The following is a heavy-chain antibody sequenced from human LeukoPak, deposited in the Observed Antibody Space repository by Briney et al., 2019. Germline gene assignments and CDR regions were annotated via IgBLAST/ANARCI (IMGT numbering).Heavy chain of an antibody. V-gene: IGHV3-53*01. Sequence: GGSLRLSCAASGFTVSSNYMNWVRQAPGKGLGWVSVIYGGGNIYYADSVKGRFTISRDNSKNTLYLQMNSLRAEDTAVYYCARGAGYNYPYYFDYWGQGNLVTVSS. D-gene: IGHD5-24*01. J-gene: IGHJ4*02. CDR1: GFTVSSNY. CDR2: IYGGGNI. CDR3: ARGAGYNYPYYFDY.